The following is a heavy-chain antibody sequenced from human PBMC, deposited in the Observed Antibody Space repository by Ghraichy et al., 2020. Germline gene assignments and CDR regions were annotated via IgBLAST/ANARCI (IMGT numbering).Heavy chain of an antibody. J-gene: IGHJ4*02. CDR3: ARHRDSRGPGVIDY. D-gene: IGHD3-22*01. V-gene: IGHV4-39*01. CDR1: GGSISSSSYY. Sequence: SQTLSLTCTVSGGSISSSSYYWGWIRQPPGKGLEWIGSIYYSGSTYYNPSLKSRVTISVDTSKNQFSLKLSSVTAADTAVYYCARHRDSRGPGVIDYWGQGTLVTVSS. CDR2: IYYSGST.